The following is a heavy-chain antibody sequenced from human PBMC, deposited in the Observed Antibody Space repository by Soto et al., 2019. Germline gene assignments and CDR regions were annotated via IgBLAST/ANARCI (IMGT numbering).Heavy chain of an antibody. CDR3: ARAGDYGDWDFDY. Sequence: LSETLSLTCTVSGGSISSYYWSWIRQPPGKGLESIGYIYYTGSTNYNPSLKSRVTISVDTSKNQFSLKLSSVTAADTAVYYCARAGDYGDWDFDYWGQGALVTVSS. V-gene: IGHV4-59*01. J-gene: IGHJ4*02. CDR1: GGSISSYY. D-gene: IGHD4-17*01. CDR2: IYYTGST.